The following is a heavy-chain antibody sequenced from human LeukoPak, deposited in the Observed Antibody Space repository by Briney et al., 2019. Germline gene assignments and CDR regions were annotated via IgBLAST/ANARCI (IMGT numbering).Heavy chain of an antibody. Sequence: GGSLRLSCAASGFTFSNYAMSCVRQVPGKGLEWVSSISGGGTTTFYADSVRGRFTISRDNSKNTVFLQMNSLRVEDSAVYYCARYFLSGSYYHLQHWGQGTLVSVSS. CDR3: ARYFLSGSYYHLQH. CDR2: ISGGGTTT. D-gene: IGHD1-26*01. J-gene: IGHJ4*02. CDR1: GFTFSNYA. V-gene: IGHV3-23*01.